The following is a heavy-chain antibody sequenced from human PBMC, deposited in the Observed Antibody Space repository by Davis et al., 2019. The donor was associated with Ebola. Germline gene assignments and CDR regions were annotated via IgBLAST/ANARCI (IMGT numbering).Heavy chain of an antibody. CDR1: GYTFTTYG. Sequence: ASVQVSCKASGYTFTTYGISWVRQAPGRGLEWMGWISAYNGNTNYAQKLQGRVTMTTDTSTTTAYMDLRSLRSDDTAVYYCARLAVPGLFDYWGQGTLVTVSS. D-gene: IGHD2-2*01. CDR3: ARLAVPGLFDY. V-gene: IGHV1-18*01. CDR2: ISAYNGNT. J-gene: IGHJ4*02.